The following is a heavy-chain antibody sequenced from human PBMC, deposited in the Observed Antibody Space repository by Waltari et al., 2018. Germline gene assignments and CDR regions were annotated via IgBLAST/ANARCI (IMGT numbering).Heavy chain of an antibody. Sequence: EVQLVESGGGLVQPGGSLRLACAASGLPFSQFLLSLVRQAPGKGLEWVASIKEDGGEKYYVDSLKGRIIISRDNAKNSLYLQMNSLRVEDTAVYYCARDRGYFDYWGLGTLVTVSS. J-gene: IGHJ4*02. CDR3: ARDRGYFDY. D-gene: IGHD3-10*01. CDR1: GLPFSQFL. V-gene: IGHV3-7*01. CDR2: IKEDGGEK.